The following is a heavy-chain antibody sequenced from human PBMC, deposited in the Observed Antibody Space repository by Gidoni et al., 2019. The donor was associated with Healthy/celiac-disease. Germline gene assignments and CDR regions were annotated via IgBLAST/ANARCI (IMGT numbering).Heavy chain of an antibody. D-gene: IGHD6-6*01. J-gene: IGHJ6*02. V-gene: IGHV5-51*01. CDR1: GYSFNSYW. CDR2: IYPGDSDT. CDR3: ARLRYSSSSDYYYGMDV. Sequence: EVQLVQSGAEVTKPGESRKISCKGSGYSFNSYWIGWVRQMPGKGREWMGIIYPGDSDTRYSPSSQGQVTISADKSISTAYLQWSSLKASDTAMYYCARLRYSSSSDYYYGMDVWGQGTTVTVSS.